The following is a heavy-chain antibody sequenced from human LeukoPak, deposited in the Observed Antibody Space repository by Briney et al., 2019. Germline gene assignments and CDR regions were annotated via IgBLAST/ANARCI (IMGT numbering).Heavy chain of an antibody. CDR3: ARAGLGRDGYNSAYYYYGMDV. J-gene: IGHJ6*02. V-gene: IGHV4-59*01. CDR1: GGSIRNYY. Sequence: SETLSLTCTVSGGSIRNYYWIWIRQPPGKGLEWIGYIYYTGNTNYNPSLKSRVTISVDTSTNQFSLKLRSVTAADTAMYYCARAGLGRDGYNSAYYYYGMDVWGQGTTVTVSS. D-gene: IGHD5-24*01. CDR2: IYYTGNT.